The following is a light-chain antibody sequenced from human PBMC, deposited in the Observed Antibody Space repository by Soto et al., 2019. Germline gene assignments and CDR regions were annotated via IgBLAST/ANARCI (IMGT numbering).Light chain of an antibody. CDR1: QSVGIN. V-gene: IGKV3-15*01. CDR3: QQSNNWPPGRLT. Sequence: EIVMTQSPATLSVSPGERATLSCRASQSVGINLVWYQQKPGQAPRFLIYGASTRATGIPARFSGSGSGTEFTLTIRSLQSEDFAVYYCQQSNNWPPGRLTFGGGTKVEIK. J-gene: IGKJ4*01. CDR2: GAS.